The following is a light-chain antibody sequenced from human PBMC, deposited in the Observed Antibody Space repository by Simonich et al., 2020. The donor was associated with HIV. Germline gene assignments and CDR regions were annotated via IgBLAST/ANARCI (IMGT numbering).Light chain of an antibody. Sequence: DIVMTQSPDSLAVSLGERATINCKSSQSVLYSSNNKNYLAWYQQKPGKPPKLLIYWASTRESGVPDRFSGSGSGTHFTLTISSLQAEDVAVYYCQQYYITPWTFGQGTKVEIK. V-gene: IGKV4-1*01. CDR1: QSVLYSSNNKNY. CDR3: QQYYITPWT. J-gene: IGKJ1*01. CDR2: WAS.